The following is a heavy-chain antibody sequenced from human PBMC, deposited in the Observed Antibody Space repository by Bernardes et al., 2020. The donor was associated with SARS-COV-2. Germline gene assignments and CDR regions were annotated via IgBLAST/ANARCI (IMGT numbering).Heavy chain of an antibody. D-gene: IGHD7-27*01. CDR2: ISYDGSNK. V-gene: IGHV3-30*03. Sequence: GGSLRLSCAASGFTFSSYGMHWVRQAPGKGLEWVAVISYDGSNKYYADSVKGRFTISRDNSKNTLYLQMNSLRAEDTAVYYCATQIINWGSWGMDVWGQGTTVTVSS. J-gene: IGHJ6*02. CDR3: ATQIINWGSWGMDV. CDR1: GFTFSSYG.